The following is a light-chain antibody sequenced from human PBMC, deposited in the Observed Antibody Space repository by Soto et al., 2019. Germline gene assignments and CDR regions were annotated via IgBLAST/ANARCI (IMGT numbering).Light chain of an antibody. CDR2: DVN. CDR3: SSYTTSNTRQIV. V-gene: IGLV2-14*03. J-gene: IGLJ1*01. Sequence: QSVLTQPASVSGSPGQSITISCTGTRSDIGAYNFVSWYQQHPGEAPKLILYDVNVRPSGVSNRFSGSKSGNTASLTISGLQPEDEADYYCSSYTTSNTRQIVFGTGTKVTVL. CDR1: RSDIGAYNF.